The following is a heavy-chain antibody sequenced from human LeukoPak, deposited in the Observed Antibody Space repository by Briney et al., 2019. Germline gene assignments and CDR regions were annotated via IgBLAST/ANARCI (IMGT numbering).Heavy chain of an antibody. CDR1: GFTFDDYA. J-gene: IGHJ4*02. CDR2: ISWNSGSI. V-gene: IGHV3-9*01. D-gene: IGHD6-19*01. Sequence: GRSLRPSCAPSGFTFDDYAIHWVRQAPGKGMEWVSGISWNSGSIGYADSVKGRFTISRDNAKNSLYLQMNSLRAEDTALYYCGKDGAIAVAGSGGGYFDYWGQGTLVTVSS. CDR3: GKDGAIAVAGSGGGYFDY.